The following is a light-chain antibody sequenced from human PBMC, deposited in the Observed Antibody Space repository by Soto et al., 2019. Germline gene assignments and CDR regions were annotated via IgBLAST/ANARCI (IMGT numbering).Light chain of an antibody. J-gene: IGKJ4*01. V-gene: IGKV3-11*01. CDR1: QSVSSY. Sequence: EIVLTQSPATLSLSPGERATLSCRASQSVSSYLAWYQQKPRQAPRLLLKEASNRATGIPARFSGSGSGTDFTLTISSVEAEDVAVFYCQQRTDWVTFGGGTKVEIK. CDR3: QQRTDWVT. CDR2: EAS.